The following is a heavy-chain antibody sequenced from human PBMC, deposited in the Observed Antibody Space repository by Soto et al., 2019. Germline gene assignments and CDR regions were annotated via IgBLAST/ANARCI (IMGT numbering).Heavy chain of an antibody. V-gene: IGHV4-34*01. CDR2: INHSGGT. CDR1: GGSFSGYY. Sequence: SETLSLTCAVYGGSFSGYYWSWIRQPPGKGLEWIGEINHSGGTNYNPSLKSRVTISVDTSKNQFSLKLSSVTAADTAVYYCARGRRIRLELRHYFDYWGQGTLVTVSS. CDR3: ARGRRIRLELRHYFDY. D-gene: IGHD1-7*01. J-gene: IGHJ4*02.